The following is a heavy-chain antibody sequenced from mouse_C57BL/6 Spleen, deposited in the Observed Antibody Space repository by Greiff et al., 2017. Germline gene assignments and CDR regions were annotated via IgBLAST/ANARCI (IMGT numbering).Heavy chain of an antibody. CDR2: IYPGNKDT. V-gene: IGHV1-5*01. Sequence: EVHLQQSGTVLARPGASVKMSCKTSGYTFTSYWMHWVKQRPGQGLEWIGAIYPGNKDTSSNQKFKGKANLTAVTSASTAYMELSSLTNEDSAVYYCTREYDYDESWFAYWGQGTLVTVSA. CDR3: TREYDYDESWFAY. J-gene: IGHJ3*01. CDR1: GYTFTSYW. D-gene: IGHD2-4*01.